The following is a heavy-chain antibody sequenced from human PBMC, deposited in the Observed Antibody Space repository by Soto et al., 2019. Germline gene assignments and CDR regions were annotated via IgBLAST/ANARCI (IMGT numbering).Heavy chain of an antibody. CDR3: AKDHDEDFGYDLDYMNY. D-gene: IGHD5-12*01. CDR1: GFNFDDYA. Sequence: VQLVESGGGLVQPGRSLRLSCAASGFNFDDYAMHWVRQAPGKNMEWVSGISWEGGSVGYADSVKGRFIVSRDNAKNSLYLEMNNLRSEDTALYYCAKDHDEDFGYDLDYMNYWGQGTLVTVSS. CDR2: ISWEGGSV. V-gene: IGHV3-9*01. J-gene: IGHJ4*02.